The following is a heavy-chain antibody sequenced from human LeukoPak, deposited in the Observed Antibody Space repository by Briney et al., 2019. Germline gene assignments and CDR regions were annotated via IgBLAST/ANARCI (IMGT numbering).Heavy chain of an antibody. J-gene: IGHJ4*02. CDR2: ISSRSGYI. V-gene: IGHV3-21*01. Sequence: PGGSLRLSCAASGFTFSSYGMNWVRQAPGKGLEWVSSISSRSGYIYYADSVKGRFTISRDNAKNSLYLQMNRLRAEDTAVYYCARDPQDSSSWYFDYWGQGTLVTVSS. CDR3: ARDPQDSSSWYFDY. D-gene: IGHD6-13*01. CDR1: GFTFSSYG.